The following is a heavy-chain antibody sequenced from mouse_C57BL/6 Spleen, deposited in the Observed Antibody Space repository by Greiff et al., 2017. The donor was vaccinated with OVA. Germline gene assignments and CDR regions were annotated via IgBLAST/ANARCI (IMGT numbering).Heavy chain of an antibody. CDR2: IDPEDGET. D-gene: IGHD4-1*01. J-gene: IGHJ3*01. CDR1: GFNIKDYY. V-gene: IGHV14-2*01. Sequence: VQLKESGAELVKPGASVKLSCTASGFNIKDYYMHWVKQRTEQGLEWIGRIDPEDGETKYAPKFQGKATITADTSSNTAYLQLSSLTSEDTAVYYCARERLTGATWFAYWGQGTLVTVSA. CDR3: ARERLTGATWFAY.